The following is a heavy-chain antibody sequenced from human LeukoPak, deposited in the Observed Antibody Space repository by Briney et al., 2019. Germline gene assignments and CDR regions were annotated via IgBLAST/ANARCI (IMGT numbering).Heavy chain of an antibody. CDR1: GYTFTSYD. CDR2: MNPNSGNT. V-gene: IGHV1-8*03. CDR3: ARDFYGSGIPAEYYFDY. J-gene: IGHJ4*02. D-gene: IGHD3-10*01. Sequence: ASVKVSCKASGYTFTSYDINWVRQATGQGLEWMGWMNPNSGNTGYAQKFQGRVTITTDESTSTAYMELSSLRSEDTAVYYCARDFYGSGIPAEYYFDYWGQGALVTVSS.